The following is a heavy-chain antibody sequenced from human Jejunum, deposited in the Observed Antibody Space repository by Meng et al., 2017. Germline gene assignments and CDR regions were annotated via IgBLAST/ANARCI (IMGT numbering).Heavy chain of an antibody. CDR1: GFTFSNYA. CDR3: VLMSTATAEGLDY. V-gene: IGHV3-23*01. Sequence: GESLKISCAASGFTFSNYAMTWVRQAPRKGLEWVSDISANGGSPYYADSVKGRFSISRDNSKTTLYLQMNSLRAEATAVYYCVLMSTATAEGLDYWGQGTLVTVSS. D-gene: IGHD5-18*01. CDR2: ISANGGSP. J-gene: IGHJ4*02.